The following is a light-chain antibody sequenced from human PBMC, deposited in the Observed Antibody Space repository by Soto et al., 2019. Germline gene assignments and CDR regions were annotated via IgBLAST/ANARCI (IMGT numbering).Light chain of an antibody. CDR2: EVS. CDR3: SSFTSSSTLYV. J-gene: IGLJ1*01. Sequence: QSVLTQPASVSGSPGQSITISCTGTSSDVGGYNSVSWYQQHPGKAPKLMIYEVSNRPSGVSNRFSGSKSGNTASLTVSGLQAEDEADYYCSSFTSSSTLYVFGTGTNVTVL. V-gene: IGLV2-14*01. CDR1: SSDVGGYNS.